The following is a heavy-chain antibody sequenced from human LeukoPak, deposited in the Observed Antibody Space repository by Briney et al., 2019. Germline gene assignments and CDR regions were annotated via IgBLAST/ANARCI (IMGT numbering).Heavy chain of an antibody. V-gene: IGHV3-33*08. D-gene: IGHD3-22*01. CDR2: IWYDGSNK. CDR3: ATDGSSGYFEY. Sequence: GGSLRLSCAASGFTVSSNYMSWVRQAPGKGLEWVAVIWYDGSNKYYADSVKGRFTIPRDNSKNTLYLQMNSLRAEDTAVYYCATDGSSGYFEYWGQGTLVTVSS. CDR1: GFTVSSNY. J-gene: IGHJ4*02.